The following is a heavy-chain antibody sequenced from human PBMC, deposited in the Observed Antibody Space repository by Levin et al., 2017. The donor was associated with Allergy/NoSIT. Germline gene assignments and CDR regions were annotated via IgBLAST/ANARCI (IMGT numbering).Heavy chain of an antibody. CDR1: GGSISSYY. J-gene: IGHJ4*02. CDR2: IYYSGST. V-gene: IGHV4-59*01. Sequence: PSETLSLTCTVSGGSISSYYWSWIRQPPGKGLEWIGYIYYSGSTNYNPSLKSRVTISVDTSKNQFSLKLSSVTAADTAVYYCARAAGEQWLSHFDYWGQGTLVTVSS. CDR3: ARAAGEQWLSHFDY. D-gene: IGHD6-19*01.